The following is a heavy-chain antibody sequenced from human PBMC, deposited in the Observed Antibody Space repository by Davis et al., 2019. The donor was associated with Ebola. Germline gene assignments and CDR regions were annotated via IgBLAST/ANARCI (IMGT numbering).Heavy chain of an antibody. CDR2: ISSSSSTI. CDR1: GFIFSSYA. CDR3: AKDTSNIWFDI. J-gene: IGHJ3*02. V-gene: IGHV3-23*01. D-gene: IGHD1-26*01. Sequence: GESLKISCAASGFIFSSYALSWVRQAPGKGLEWVSYISSSSSTIYYADSVKGRFTISRDNSKNTLYLQMNGLRVEDTAIYYCAKDTSNIWFDIWGQGTNVTVSS.